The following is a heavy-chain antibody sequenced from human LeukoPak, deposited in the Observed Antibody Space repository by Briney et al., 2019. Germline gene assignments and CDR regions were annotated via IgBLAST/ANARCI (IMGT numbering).Heavy chain of an antibody. J-gene: IGHJ4*02. D-gene: IGHD3-10*01. CDR1: GGSISSYY. Sequence: SETLSLTCTVSGGSISSYYWSWIRQPPGKGLEWIGYVYYSGSTNYNPSLKSRVTISVDTSKSQFSLKLSPVTAADTAVYYCARSELLWFGGVNSGFDYWGQGTLVTVSS. CDR2: VYYSGST. CDR3: ARSELLWFGGVNSGFDY. V-gene: IGHV4-59*01.